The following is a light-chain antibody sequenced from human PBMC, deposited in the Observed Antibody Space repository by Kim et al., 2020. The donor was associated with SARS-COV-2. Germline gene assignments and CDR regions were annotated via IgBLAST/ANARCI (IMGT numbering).Light chain of an antibody. CDR2: CAS. CDR3: QQYKSYPIT. V-gene: IGKV1-16*02. Sequence: DIQMTQSPSSLSASVGDRVTITCRASQGITNDLVWFQQKPGKAPKSLIYCASSLQSGVPSKFSGSGSDTDFTLTINSLQPEDFATYYCQQYKSYPITFGQGTRLEIK. CDR1: QGITND. J-gene: IGKJ5*01.